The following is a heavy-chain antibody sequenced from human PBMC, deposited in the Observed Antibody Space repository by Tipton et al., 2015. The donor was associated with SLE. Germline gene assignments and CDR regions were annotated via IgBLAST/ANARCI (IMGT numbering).Heavy chain of an antibody. V-gene: IGHV1-18*01. CDR1: GYTFTNYG. Sequence: QLAQSGAEVKTPGAPVKVSCETSGYTFTNYGVSWVRQAPGLGLEWMGWISGYRGQSKYAEKFQGRLTMTTDTSAGIAYMELRSLRSDDTAVYCCARDSGLFYFASWGQGTLVTVSS. CDR3: ARDSGLFYFAS. J-gene: IGHJ4*02. CDR2: ISGYRGQS.